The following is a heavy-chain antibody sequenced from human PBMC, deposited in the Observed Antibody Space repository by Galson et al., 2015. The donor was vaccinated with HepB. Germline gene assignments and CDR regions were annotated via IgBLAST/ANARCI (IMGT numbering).Heavy chain of an antibody. V-gene: IGHV3-30*04. CDR1: GFIFSHHA. CDR3: VKDRGYVYGDYDGYFQS. Sequence: SLRLSCAASGFIFSHHALHWVRRAPGKGLEWVAFISYDGSTQYYADSVEGRFTVSRDSAKNTMFLQMDSLRVEDTAIYYCVKDRGYVYGDYDGYFQSWGQG. CDR2: ISYDGSTQ. J-gene: IGHJ1*01. D-gene: IGHD4-17*01.